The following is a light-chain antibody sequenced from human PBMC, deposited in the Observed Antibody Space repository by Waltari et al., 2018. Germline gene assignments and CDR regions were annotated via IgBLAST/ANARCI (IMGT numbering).Light chain of an antibody. CDR1: KLRDEH. CDR2: QDT. V-gene: IGLV3-1*01. CDR3: QAWDISTVV. J-gene: IGLJ2*01. Sequence: SFDLTQPPSVSVSPGQTATITCPGHKLRDEHACWFNQRPGQSPVLVIYQDTKRPPGIPERFSGSNSGNTATLTITGTQAMDEGDYYCQAWDISTVVFGGGTKLTVL.